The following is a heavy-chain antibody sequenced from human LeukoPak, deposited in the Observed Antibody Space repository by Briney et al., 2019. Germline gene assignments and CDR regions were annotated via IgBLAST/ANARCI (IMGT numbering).Heavy chain of an antibody. CDR1: RYTFTSYY. CDR2: INPSGGST. J-gene: IGHJ4*02. D-gene: IGHD1-1*01. Sequence: ASVKVSCKASRYTFTSYYMHWVRQAPGQELEWMGIINPSGGSTSYTQKLQGRVTMTRDTSTSTVYMDLSSLRSEDTAVYYCARGSIRNWRIDYWGQGTLVTVSS. V-gene: IGHV1-46*01. CDR3: ARGSIRNWRIDY.